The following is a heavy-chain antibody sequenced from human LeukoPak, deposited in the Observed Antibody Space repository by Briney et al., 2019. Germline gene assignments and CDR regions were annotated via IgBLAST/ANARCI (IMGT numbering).Heavy chain of an antibody. J-gene: IGHJ4*02. V-gene: IGHV4-59*01. Sequence: SETLSLTCTVSGDSISNYYWSWVRQPPGKGLEWIGYIYYSGSTNYNPSLKSRVSISAYTSKNQFSLKLSSVTAAHTAVYYCAKLPPVGQGWDDYWGQGTLVTVSS. D-gene: IGHD1-26*01. CDR3: AKLPPVGQGWDDY. CDR1: GDSISNYY. CDR2: IYYSGST.